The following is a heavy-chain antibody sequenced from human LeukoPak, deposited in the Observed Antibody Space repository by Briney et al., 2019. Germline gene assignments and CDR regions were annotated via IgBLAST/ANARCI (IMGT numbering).Heavy chain of an antibody. V-gene: IGHV3-23*01. J-gene: IGHJ4*02. CDR1: GFTFSSYA. D-gene: IGHD3-10*01. CDR3: AKALGGSGSNFDY. Sequence: GGTLRLSCAASGFTFSSYAMNWVRQAPGKGLERVSTISGCGGSTYYADSVKGRFTISRDNSKNTLYLQMNSLRAEDTAVYYCAKALGGSGSNFDYWGQGTLVTVSS. CDR2: ISGCGGST.